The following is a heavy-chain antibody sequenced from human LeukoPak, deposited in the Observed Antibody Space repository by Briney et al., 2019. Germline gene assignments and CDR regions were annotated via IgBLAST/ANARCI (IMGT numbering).Heavy chain of an antibody. V-gene: IGHV1-2*02. CDR1: GYTFTGYY. CDR2: INPNSGGT. J-gene: IGHJ4*02. D-gene: IGHD3-10*01. CDR3: ASLTYGPGSLEYYFDY. Sequence: ASVKVSCKASGYTFTGYYMHWVRQAPGQGLEWMGWINPNSGGTNYAQKFQGRVTMTRDTSISTAYMELSRLRSDDTAVYYCASLTYGPGSLEYYFDYWGQGTLVTVSS.